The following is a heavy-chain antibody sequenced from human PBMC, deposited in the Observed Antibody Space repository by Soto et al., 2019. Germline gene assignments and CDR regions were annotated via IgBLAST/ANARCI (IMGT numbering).Heavy chain of an antibody. V-gene: IGHV3-11*05. Sequence: GGSLRLSCAASGFTLSDYYMSWIRQAPGKGLEWVSYISSGRSSTNYADSVKGRFTISRDSAKNSLYLQMNSLRAEDTAVYYCARVAPPQDYWGQGTLVTVSP. CDR2: ISSGRSST. CDR1: GFTLSDYY. CDR3: ARVAPPQDY. J-gene: IGHJ4*02.